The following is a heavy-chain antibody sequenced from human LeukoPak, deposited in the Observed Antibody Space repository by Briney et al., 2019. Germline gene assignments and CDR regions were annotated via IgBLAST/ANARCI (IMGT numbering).Heavy chain of an antibody. V-gene: IGHV3-53*01. J-gene: IGHJ4*02. Sequence: PGGSLRLSCAASGIIFSNYVMSWVRQAPGKGLEWVSVIYSGGSTYYADSVKGRFTISRDNSKNTLYLQMNSLRAEDTAVYYCARGPGMTTFGGVIVPYFDYWGQGTLVTVSS. D-gene: IGHD3-16*02. CDR1: GIIFSNYV. CDR2: IYSGGST. CDR3: ARGPGMTTFGGVIVPYFDY.